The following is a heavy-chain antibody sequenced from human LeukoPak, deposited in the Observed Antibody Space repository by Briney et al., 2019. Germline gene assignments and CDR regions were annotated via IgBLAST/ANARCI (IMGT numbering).Heavy chain of an antibody. J-gene: IGHJ3*02. D-gene: IGHD2-21*02. V-gene: IGHV4-59*06. Sequence: SEALSLTCTVSGASISSYYWSWIRQRPGKGLEWIGYIHYSGDTYYNPSLKSRVTVSVDTSKNQFSLKLNSVTAADTAVYYWARPSVVVTTIGAFDIWGQGTMVTVSS. CDR3: ARPSVVVTTIGAFDI. CDR2: IHYSGDT. CDR1: GASISSYY.